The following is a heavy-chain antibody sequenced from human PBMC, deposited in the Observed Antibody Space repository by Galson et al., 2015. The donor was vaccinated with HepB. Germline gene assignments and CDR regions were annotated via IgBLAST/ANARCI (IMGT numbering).Heavy chain of an antibody. CDR2: ISAYNGNT. J-gene: IGHJ2*01. Sequence: SVKVSCKASGYTFTSYGISWVRQAPGQGLEWMGWISAYNGNTNYAQKLQGRVTMTTDTSTSTAYMELRSLRSDDTAVYYCARDTYCGGDCYSPRYFDLWGRGTLVTVSS. CDR3: ARDTYCGGDCYSPRYFDL. V-gene: IGHV1-18*01. D-gene: IGHD2-21*02. CDR1: GYTFTSYG.